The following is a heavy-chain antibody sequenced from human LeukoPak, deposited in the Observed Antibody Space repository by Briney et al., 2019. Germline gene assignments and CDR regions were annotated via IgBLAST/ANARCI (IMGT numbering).Heavy chain of an antibody. D-gene: IGHD2-2*01. V-gene: IGHV3-48*04. Sequence: GGSLRLSCAASGFTFSSYGMHWVRQAPGKGLEWVSYISSSGSTIYYADSVKGRFTISRDNAKNSLYLQMNSLRAEDTAVYYCARLYCSSTSCVDYWGQGTLVTVSS. CDR3: ARLYCSSTSCVDY. CDR1: GFTFSSYG. CDR2: ISSSGSTI. J-gene: IGHJ4*02.